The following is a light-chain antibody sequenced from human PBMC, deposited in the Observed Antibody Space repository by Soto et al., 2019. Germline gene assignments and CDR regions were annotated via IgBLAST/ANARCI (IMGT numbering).Light chain of an antibody. CDR1: QSVSSK. CDR3: QYYGRPPLT. J-gene: IGKJ4*01. V-gene: IGKV3-20*01. Sequence: ERVTTQSPASLSVAPCEIATLSCRASQSVSSKLAWYQQKPGQAPRLLIYGASNRATGIPDRFSGSGSGTDFTLTISRLEPEDFAVYYCQYYGRPPLTFGGGTKVDIK. CDR2: GAS.